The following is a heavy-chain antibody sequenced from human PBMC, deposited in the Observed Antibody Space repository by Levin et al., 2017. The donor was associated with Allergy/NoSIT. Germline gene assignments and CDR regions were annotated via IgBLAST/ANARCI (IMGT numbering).Heavy chain of an antibody. Sequence: SQTLSLTCTVPGGTINSGGCYWSWIRQHPGKGLEWIGHIYYTGSPSYNPSLKSRVIISLDLSKNHFSLTLNSVTAAATAVYYCARWLGNDVVGFDPWGQGTLVTVSS. J-gene: IGHJ5*02. CDR1: GGTINSGGCY. CDR2: IYYTGSP. CDR3: ARWLGNDVVGFDP. D-gene: IGHD3-10*01. V-gene: IGHV4-31*03.